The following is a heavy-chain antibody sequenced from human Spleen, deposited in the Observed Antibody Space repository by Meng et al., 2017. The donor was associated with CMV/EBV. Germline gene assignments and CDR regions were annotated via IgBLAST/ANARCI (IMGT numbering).Heavy chain of an antibody. Sequence: GGSVTSSSSYWGWIRRPPGKGLEWIGSIHYSGSTYYNPSVKSRVTISVDTSKNQLSLKLSSVTAADTAVYHCARVGAITMIRGVVDYWGQGTLVTVSS. D-gene: IGHD3-10*01. CDR3: ARVGAITMIRGVVDY. CDR1: GGSVTSSSSY. CDR2: IHYSGST. V-gene: IGHV4-39*07. J-gene: IGHJ4*02.